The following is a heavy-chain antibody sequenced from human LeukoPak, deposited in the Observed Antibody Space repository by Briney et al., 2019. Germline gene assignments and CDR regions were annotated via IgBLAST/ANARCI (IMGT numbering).Heavy chain of an antibody. V-gene: IGHV3-33*01. CDR1: GFTFSSYG. J-gene: IGHJ4*02. Sequence: GGSLRLSCAASGFTFSSYGMHWVRQAPGKGLEWVAVIWYDGSNKYYADSVKGRFTISRDNSKNTLYLQMNSLRAEDTAVYYCARDPRSGWYYFDYWGQGTLVTVSS. D-gene: IGHD6-19*01. CDR2: IWYDGSNK. CDR3: ARDPRSGWYYFDY.